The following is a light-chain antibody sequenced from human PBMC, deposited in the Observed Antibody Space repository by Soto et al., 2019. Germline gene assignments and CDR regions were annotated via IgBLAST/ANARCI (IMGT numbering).Light chain of an antibody. CDR1: QGVRSD. J-gene: IGKJ4*01. Sequence: IQLTQSPSTLSASPGERVTLSCRASQGVRSDLAWYQQKPGRAPKLLIYVASTMQSGVPSRISGSGSGTDFTLTISSLQPEDFAIYYCQQLNSYPLTFGGGTKVDIK. V-gene: IGKV1-9*01. CDR2: VAS. CDR3: QQLNSYPLT.